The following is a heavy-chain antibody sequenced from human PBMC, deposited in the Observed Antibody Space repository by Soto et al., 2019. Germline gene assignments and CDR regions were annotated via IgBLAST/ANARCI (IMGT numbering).Heavy chain of an antibody. Sequence: EVQLVESGGGLVQPGGSLRLSCAASGFTFSSYWMSWVRQAPGKRLEWVAHIKQSGSDRYYVDSVRGRFTISRDNAKNSLYLQMNSLRVEDTAMYYCASVKSWAVSPWGQGTLVTVSS. V-gene: IGHV3-7*01. J-gene: IGHJ5*02. CDR3: ASVKSWAVSP. D-gene: IGHD3-10*01. CDR1: GFTFSSYW. CDR2: IKQSGSDR.